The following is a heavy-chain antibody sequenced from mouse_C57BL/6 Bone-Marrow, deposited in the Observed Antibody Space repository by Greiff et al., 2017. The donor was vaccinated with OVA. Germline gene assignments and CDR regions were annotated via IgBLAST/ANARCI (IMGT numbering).Heavy chain of an antibody. CDR2: IDPANGNT. CDR3: ARSYDYDSFYAMDY. D-gene: IGHD2-4*01. Sequence: VQLQQSVAELVRPGASVKLSCTASGFHIKNTYMHWVKQRPEQGLEWIGRIDPANGNTKYAPKFQGKATITADTSSNTAYLQLSSLTSEDTAIYYCARSYDYDSFYAMDYWGQGTSVTVSS. J-gene: IGHJ4*01. V-gene: IGHV14-3*01. CDR1: GFHIKNTY.